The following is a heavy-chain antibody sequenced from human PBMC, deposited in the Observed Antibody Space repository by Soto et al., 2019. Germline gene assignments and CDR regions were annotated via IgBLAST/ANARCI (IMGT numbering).Heavy chain of an antibody. J-gene: IGHJ2*01. Sequence: QVQLVQSGAEVKKPGASVKVSCKASGYTFNNYGISWVRQAPGQGLEWMGWIGPYNGNTDHAQNFQGRVTMTTDTLTNTAYMELRSLRSEDTALYYCAGCYCSVGSCYTCWHFDLWCHGTLVTVSS. D-gene: IGHD2-15*01. CDR1: GYTFNNYG. CDR3: AGCYCSVGSCYTCWHFDL. CDR2: IGPYNGNT. V-gene: IGHV1-18*01.